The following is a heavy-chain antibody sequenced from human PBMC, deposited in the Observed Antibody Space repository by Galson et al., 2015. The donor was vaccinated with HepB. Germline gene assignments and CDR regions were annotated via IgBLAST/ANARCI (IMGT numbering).Heavy chain of an antibody. CDR1: GGSISSSNW. V-gene: IGHV4-4*02. D-gene: IGHD3-10*01. Sequence: ETLSLTCAVSGGSISSSNWWSWVRQPPGKGLEWIGEIYHSGSTNYNPSLKSRVTISVDKSKNQFSLKLSSVTAADTAVYYCARLMVRGVTQIRDAFDIWGQGTMVTVSS. CDR2: IYHSGST. J-gene: IGHJ3*02. CDR3: ARLMVRGVTQIRDAFDI.